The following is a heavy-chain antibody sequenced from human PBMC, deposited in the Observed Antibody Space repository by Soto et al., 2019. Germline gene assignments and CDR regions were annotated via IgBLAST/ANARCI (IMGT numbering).Heavy chain of an antibody. CDR3: ARGGGMITYYYYGMDV. D-gene: IGHD2-15*01. V-gene: IGHV4-4*02. CDR2: IYHSGST. CDR1: GGSISSSDW. J-gene: IGHJ6*02. Sequence: SETLSLTCGVSGGSISSSDWWSWVRQPPGKGLEWIGEIYHSGSTNYNPSLKSRVTISIDKSKNQFSLKVSSVTAADTAVYYCARGGGMITYYYYGMDVWGQGTTVTVSS.